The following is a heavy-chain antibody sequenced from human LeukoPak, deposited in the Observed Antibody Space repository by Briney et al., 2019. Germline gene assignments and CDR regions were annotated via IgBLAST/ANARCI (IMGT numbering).Heavy chain of an antibody. J-gene: IGHJ4*02. CDR3: AKGPYSSVDY. Sequence: GGSLRLSCAASGFTFSSYGMHWVRQAPGKGLEWVAFTRYDGSNKYYADSVKGRFTISRDNSKNTLYLQMNSLRAEDTAVYYCAKGPYSSVDYWGQGTLVTVSS. D-gene: IGHD6-25*01. V-gene: IGHV3-30*02. CDR1: GFTFSSYG. CDR2: TRYDGSNK.